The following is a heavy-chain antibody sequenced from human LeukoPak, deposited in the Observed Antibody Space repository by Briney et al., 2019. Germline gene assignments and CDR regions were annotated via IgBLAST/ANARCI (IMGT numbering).Heavy chain of an antibody. CDR1: GGSISGGVYY. D-gene: IGHD5-24*01. V-gene: IGHV4-31*11. Sequence: PSQTLSLTCAVTGGSISGGVYYRNWVRQHPGKGLEWIGCIHPTGNLYYNPSLAGRSTISVDTSKSHFSLNLTSVTAADTAVYYCARGADAYKVAYWSQGTLVTVSS. J-gene: IGHJ4*02. CDR3: ARGADAYKVAY. CDR2: IHPTGNL.